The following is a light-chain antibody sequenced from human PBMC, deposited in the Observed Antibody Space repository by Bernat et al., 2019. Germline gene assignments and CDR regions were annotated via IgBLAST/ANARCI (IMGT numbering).Light chain of an antibody. CDR2: GVS. J-gene: IGKJ2*01. V-gene: IGKV3-20*01. CDR1: QSVSSNY. Sequence: EIVFTQSPGTLSLSPGDRATLSCRASQSVSSNYLAWYQQKPGQAPRLLIYGVSIRATGIPDRFSGSGSGTDFTLTINGLEPEDFAMYYCQQYGGSPLYTFGQGTKLEIK. CDR3: QQYGGSPLYT.